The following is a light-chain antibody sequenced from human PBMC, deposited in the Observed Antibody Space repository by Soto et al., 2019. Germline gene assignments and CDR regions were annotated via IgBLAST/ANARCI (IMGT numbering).Light chain of an antibody. V-gene: IGKV3-20*01. CDR2: GAS. J-gene: IGKJ5*01. Sequence: ERVCPQSQGNLSFAPAYLSPLYVTSSHIVSSSYLAWYQQKPGQAHRLIIYGASLRATGIKDRFSGSGSGTDFTLTISRMEPEDFAAYYCQQYGSSQLTVGKGTQLEIK. CDR1: HIVSSSY. CDR3: QQYGSSQLT.